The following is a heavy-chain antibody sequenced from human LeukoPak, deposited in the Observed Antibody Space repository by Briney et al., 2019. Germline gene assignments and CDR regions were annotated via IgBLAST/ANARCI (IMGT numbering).Heavy chain of an antibody. J-gene: IGHJ6*02. CDR3: ARVGGSYSDYYYGMDV. Sequence: ASVKVSCKASGYTFTNYDINWVRQATGQGLEWMGWMNPNSGNTGYAQKFQGRVTVTRNTSISTVYMELSSLRSEDTAAYYCARVGGSYSDYYYGMDVWGQGTTVTVSS. CDR1: GYTFTNYD. V-gene: IGHV1-8*01. CDR2: MNPNSGNT. D-gene: IGHD1-26*01.